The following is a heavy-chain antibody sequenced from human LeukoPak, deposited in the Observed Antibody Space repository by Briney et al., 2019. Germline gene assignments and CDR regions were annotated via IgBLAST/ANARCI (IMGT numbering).Heavy chain of an antibody. J-gene: IGHJ4*02. Sequence: SETLSLTCTVSGGSISSYYWSWIRQPAGKGLEWIGRIYTSGSTNYNPSLKSRVTISVDTSKNQFSLKLSSVTAADTAVYYCAREGYSYGYRGVDYWGQGTLVTVSS. CDR3: AREGYSYGYRGVDY. CDR2: IYTSGST. V-gene: IGHV4-4*07. CDR1: GGSISSYY. D-gene: IGHD5-18*01.